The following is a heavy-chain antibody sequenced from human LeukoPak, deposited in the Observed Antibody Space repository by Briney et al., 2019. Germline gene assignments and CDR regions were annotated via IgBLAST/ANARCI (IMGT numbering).Heavy chain of an antibody. J-gene: IGHJ5*02. V-gene: IGHV4-59*11. Sequence: AETLSLTCTVSGGSIRSHSWHWIRQSPGKGLEWIGSINYFETTTYKPSLKSRVTLSVDTSKNQFSLKLTSVTAADTAVYYCARDIGGDTDGRASYWFAPWGQGTLVTVSS. D-gene: IGHD1-1*01. CDR3: ARDIGGDTDGRASYWFAP. CDR2: INYFETT. CDR1: GGSIRSHS.